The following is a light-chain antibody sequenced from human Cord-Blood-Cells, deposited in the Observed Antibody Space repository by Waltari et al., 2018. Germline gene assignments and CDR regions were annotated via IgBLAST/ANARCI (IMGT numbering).Light chain of an antibody. Sequence: EIVMTQSPATLSVSPGERATLSCRASQSFSSNLAWYQQKPGQAPRLLIYGASTWATGIPARFSGSGSGTEFTLTISTLQSEDFAVYYCQQYKIWPPYTFGQGTKLEIK. V-gene: IGKV3-15*01. CDR2: GAS. CDR1: QSFSSN. CDR3: QQYKIWPPYT. J-gene: IGKJ2*01.